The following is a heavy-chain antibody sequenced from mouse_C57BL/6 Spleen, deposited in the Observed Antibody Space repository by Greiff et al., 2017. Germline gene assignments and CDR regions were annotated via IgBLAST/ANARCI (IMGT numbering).Heavy chain of an antibody. J-gene: IGHJ3*01. CDR2: IDPANGNT. V-gene: IGHV14-3*01. D-gene: IGHD2-3*01. Sequence: DVQLQESVAELVRPGASVKLSCTASGFNIKSTNMHWVKQRPEQGLEWIGRIDPANGNTKYAPKFQGKATITADTSSNTAYLQLSSLTSEDTAIYYCAREYDGYYVTYWGQGTLVTVSA. CDR3: AREYDGYYVTY. CDR1: GFNIKSTN.